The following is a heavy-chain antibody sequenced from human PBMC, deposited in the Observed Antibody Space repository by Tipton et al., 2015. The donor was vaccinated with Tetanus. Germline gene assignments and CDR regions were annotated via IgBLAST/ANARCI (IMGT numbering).Heavy chain of an antibody. CDR1: GFTFSSYA. D-gene: IGHD2-2*02. CDR2: ISGSGGST. V-gene: IGHV3-23*01. CDR3: AKVVPYCSSTSCYTGTTNWYFDL. Sequence: SLRLSCAASGFTFSSYAMSWVRQAPGKGLEWVSAISGSGGSTYYADSVKGRFTISRDNSKNTLYLQMNSLRAEDTAVYYCAKVVPYCSSTSCYTGTTNWYFDLWGRGTLVTVSS. J-gene: IGHJ2*01.